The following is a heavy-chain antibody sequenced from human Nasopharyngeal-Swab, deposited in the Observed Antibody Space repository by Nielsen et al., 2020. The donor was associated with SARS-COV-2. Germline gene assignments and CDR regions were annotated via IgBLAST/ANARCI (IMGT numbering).Heavy chain of an antibody. J-gene: IGHJ3*02. V-gene: IGHV3-30*18. CDR2: ISYDGSNK. Sequence: GGSLRLSCAASGFIFRRYGMHWVRQAPGKGLEWVAVISYDGSNKYYADSLKGRFTISKDNSKNTLYLQMNSLRTEDTAVYYCAKVPGSSWVDAFDIWGQGTKVTVSS. CDR1: GFIFRRYG. D-gene: IGHD6-13*01. CDR3: AKVPGSSWVDAFDI.